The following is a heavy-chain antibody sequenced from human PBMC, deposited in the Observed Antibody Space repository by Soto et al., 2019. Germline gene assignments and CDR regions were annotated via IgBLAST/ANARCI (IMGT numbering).Heavy chain of an antibody. CDR2: IIPIFGAA. CDR3: ARLWLTRGWFDP. CDR1: GGTFSSYA. Sequence: SVKVSCKASGGTFSSYAISWVRQAPGQGLEWMGGIIPIFGAANYAQKFQGRVTITADESTSTAYMELSSLRSEDTAVYYCARLWLTRGWFDPWGQGTLVTVSS. D-gene: IGHD2-21*01. V-gene: IGHV1-69*13. J-gene: IGHJ5*02.